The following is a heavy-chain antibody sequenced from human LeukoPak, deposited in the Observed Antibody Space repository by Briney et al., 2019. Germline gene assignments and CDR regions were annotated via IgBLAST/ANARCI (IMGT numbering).Heavy chain of an antibody. J-gene: IGHJ4*02. CDR2: IYYSGST. Sequence: SETLSLTCTVSGGSISSYYWSWLRQPPGKGLEWIGYIYYSGSTNYNPSLKSRVTISVDTSKNQFSLKLSSVTAADTAVYYCARHGGAIAAAGSLDYWGQGTLVTVSS. D-gene: IGHD6-13*01. CDR1: GGSISSYY. V-gene: IGHV4-59*08. CDR3: ARHGGAIAAAGSLDY.